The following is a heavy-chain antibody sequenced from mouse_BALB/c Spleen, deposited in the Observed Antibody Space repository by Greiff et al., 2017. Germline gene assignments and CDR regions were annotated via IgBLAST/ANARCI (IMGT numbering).Heavy chain of an antibody. CDR2: INPYNDGT. Sequence: EVQLQESGPELVKPGASVKMSCKASGYTFTSYVMHWVKQTPGQGLEWIGYINPYNDGTKYNEKFKGKATLTSDKSSSTTYMELSSLTSEDSAVYDCAHTTTVVATPFDDWGQGTTLTVSS. V-gene: IGHV1-14*01. J-gene: IGHJ2*01. CDR3: AHTTTVVATPFDD. CDR1: GYTFTSYV. D-gene: IGHD1-1*01.